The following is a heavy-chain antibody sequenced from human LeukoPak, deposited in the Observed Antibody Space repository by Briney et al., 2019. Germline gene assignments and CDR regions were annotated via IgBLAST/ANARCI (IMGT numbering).Heavy chain of an antibody. Sequence: GASVKVSCKASGGTFSSYAISWVRQAPGQGLEWMGRIIPILGIANYAQKFQGRVTITADKSTSTAYMELSSLRSEDTAVYYCAREGGKGPNHSSGWYGYWGQGTLVTVSS. CDR3: AREGGKGPNHSSGWYGY. CDR2: IIPILGIA. D-gene: IGHD6-19*01. CDR1: GGTFSSYA. J-gene: IGHJ4*02. V-gene: IGHV1-69*04.